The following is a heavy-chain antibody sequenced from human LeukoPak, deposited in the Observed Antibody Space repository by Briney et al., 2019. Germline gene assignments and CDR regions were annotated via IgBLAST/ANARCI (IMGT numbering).Heavy chain of an antibody. V-gene: IGHV3-13*01. D-gene: IGHD6-13*01. CDR1: GFTFSSYD. CDR2: IGIAGDT. Sequence: GGSLRLSCAASGFTFSSYDMHWIRQSTEKGLEWVSGIGIAGDTYHVDSVKGRFTISRENAKNSLFLQMNSLRAGDTAVYYCVRASRSAAGDFDYWGQGTMVTVSS. J-gene: IGHJ4*03. CDR3: VRASRSAAGDFDY.